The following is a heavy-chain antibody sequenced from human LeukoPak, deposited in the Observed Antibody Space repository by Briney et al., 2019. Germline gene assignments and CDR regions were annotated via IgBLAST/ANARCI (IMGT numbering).Heavy chain of an antibody. Sequence: PGGSLRLSCAASGFTFDDYAMHWVRQAPGKGLEWVSLISGDGGSTYYADSVKGRFTISRDNSKNSLYLQMNSLRTEDTALYYCVKVPYDILTMPEFDYWGQGTLVTVSS. V-gene: IGHV3-43*02. CDR1: GFTFDDYA. D-gene: IGHD3-9*01. CDR2: ISGDGGST. J-gene: IGHJ4*02. CDR3: VKVPYDILTMPEFDY.